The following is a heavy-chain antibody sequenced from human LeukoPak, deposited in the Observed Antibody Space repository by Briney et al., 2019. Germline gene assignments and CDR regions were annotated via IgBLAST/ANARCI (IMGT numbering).Heavy chain of an antibody. CDR2: IYHSGSS. J-gene: IGHJ5*02. CDR3: ARHDYGGNSAWFDP. Sequence: PSETLSLTCTVSGGSFTSYYWSWIRQPPGKGLEWIGYIYHSGSSNYNPSLKSRVTISVDTSKNQFSLKLSSVTAADTAVYYCARHDYGGNSAWFDPWGQGTPVTVSS. CDR1: GGSFTSYY. V-gene: IGHV4-59*01. D-gene: IGHD4-23*01.